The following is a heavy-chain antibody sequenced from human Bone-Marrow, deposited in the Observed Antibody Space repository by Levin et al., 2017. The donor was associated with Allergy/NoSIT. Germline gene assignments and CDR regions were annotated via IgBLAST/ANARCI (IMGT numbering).Heavy chain of an antibody. CDR3: ARETAFFYDFWSGYSPYSHYYYGMDV. CDR1: GYTFTSYG. J-gene: IGHJ6*02. Sequence: EASVKVSCKASGYTFTSYGISWVRQAPGQGLEWMGWISAYNGNTNYAQKLQGRVTMTTDTSTSTAYMELRSLRSDDTAVYYCARETAFFYDFWSGYSPYSHYYYGMDVWGQGTTVTVSS. D-gene: IGHD3-3*01. CDR2: ISAYNGNT. V-gene: IGHV1-18*01.